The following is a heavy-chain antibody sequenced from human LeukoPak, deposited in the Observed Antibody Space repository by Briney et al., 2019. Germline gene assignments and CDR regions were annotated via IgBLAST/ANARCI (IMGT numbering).Heavy chain of an antibody. D-gene: IGHD4-11*01. Sequence: GGSLRLSCAASGFTFDDYGMSWVRQAPGKGLEWVSGINWNGGSKGYADSVKGRFTISRDNAENSLYLQMNSLRAEDTALYYCARGDYSDYQFDYWGQGTLVTVSS. V-gene: IGHV3-20*04. J-gene: IGHJ4*02. CDR2: INWNGGSK. CDR3: ARGDYSDYQFDY. CDR1: GFTFDDYG.